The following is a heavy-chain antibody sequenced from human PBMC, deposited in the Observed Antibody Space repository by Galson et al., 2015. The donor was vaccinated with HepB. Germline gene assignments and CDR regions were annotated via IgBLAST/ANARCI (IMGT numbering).Heavy chain of an antibody. Sequence: SVKVSCKASGYNLINFGISWVRQAPGQGLEWMGWISGYNDNTNYAEKFQGRITMTTDTSTSTTYMELRSLRLDDTALYYCARARYSASPPEYWSQGTLVTVSS. J-gene: IGHJ4*02. D-gene: IGHD2-2*02. CDR2: ISGYNDNT. CDR1: GYNLINFG. V-gene: IGHV1-18*01. CDR3: ARARYSASPPEY.